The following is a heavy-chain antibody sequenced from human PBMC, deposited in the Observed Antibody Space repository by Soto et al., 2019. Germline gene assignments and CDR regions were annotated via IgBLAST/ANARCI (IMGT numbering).Heavy chain of an antibody. CDR1: GGSVSSASYY. Sequence: SETLSLTCTVSGGSVSSASYYWSWIRQPPGKGLEWIGYIYYSGSTNYNPSLKSRVTISVDTSKNQFSLKLSSVTAADTAVYYCARTYYYDSSGYFRGSWFDPWGQGTLVTVSS. CDR3: ARTYYYDSSGYFRGSWFDP. D-gene: IGHD3-22*01. J-gene: IGHJ5*02. CDR2: IYYSGST. V-gene: IGHV4-61*01.